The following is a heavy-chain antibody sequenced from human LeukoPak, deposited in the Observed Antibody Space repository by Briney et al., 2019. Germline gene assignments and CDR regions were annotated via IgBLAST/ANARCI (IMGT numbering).Heavy chain of an antibody. J-gene: IGHJ4*02. Sequence: ASVKVSCKASGYTFTSYYMHWVRQAPGQGLEWMGIINPSGGSTSYAQKFQGRVTMTRDTSTSTVYMELSSLGSEDTAVYYCARATMVRAPFDYWGQGTLVTVSS. D-gene: IGHD3-10*01. CDR1: GYTFTSYY. V-gene: IGHV1-46*01. CDR3: ARATMVRAPFDY. CDR2: INPSGGST.